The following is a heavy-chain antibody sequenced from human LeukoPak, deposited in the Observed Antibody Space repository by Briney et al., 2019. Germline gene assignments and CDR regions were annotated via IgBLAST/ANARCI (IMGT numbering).Heavy chain of an antibody. D-gene: IGHD3-10*01. CDR1: GGTFSSYS. CDR2: IIPIFGTA. Sequence: ASVKVSCKASGGTFSSYSISWVRQAPGQGLEWMGGIIPIFGTANYAQKFQGRVTITADESTSTAYMELSSLRSEDTAVYYCARGGSGSYWAGYYFDYWGQGTLVTVSS. J-gene: IGHJ4*02. CDR3: ARGGSGSYWAGYYFDY. V-gene: IGHV1-69*13.